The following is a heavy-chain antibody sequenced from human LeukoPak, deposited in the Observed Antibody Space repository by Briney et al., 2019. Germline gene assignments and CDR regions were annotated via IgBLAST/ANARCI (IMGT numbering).Heavy chain of an antibody. Sequence: SETLSLTCTVSGGSISSDSSYWSWVRQPAGKGLEWIGRIYTSGSTNYNPSLNNRVTMSVDTSKTQFSLKLSSVTAADTAVYYCAGRIAVAGFDYWGQGTLVTVSS. CDR3: AGRIAVAGFDY. J-gene: IGHJ4*02. CDR2: IYTSGST. D-gene: IGHD6-19*01. CDR1: GGSISSDSSY. V-gene: IGHV4-61*02.